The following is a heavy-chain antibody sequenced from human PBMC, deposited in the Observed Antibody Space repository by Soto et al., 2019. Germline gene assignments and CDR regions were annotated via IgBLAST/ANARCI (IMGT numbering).Heavy chain of an antibody. CDR2: IWYDGSNK. J-gene: IGHJ3*02. CDR3: ARDSSNYDILTGPDAFDI. Sequence: PVGSLRLSCAASGFTFSSYGMHWVRQAPGKGLEWVAVIWYDGSNKYYADSVKGRFTISRDNSKNTLYLQMNSLRAEDTAVYYCARDSSNYDILTGPDAFDIWGQGTMVTVS. CDR1: GFTFSSYG. V-gene: IGHV3-33*01. D-gene: IGHD3-9*01.